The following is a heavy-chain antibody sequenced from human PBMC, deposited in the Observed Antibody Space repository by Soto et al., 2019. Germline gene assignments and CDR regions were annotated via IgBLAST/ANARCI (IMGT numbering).Heavy chain of an antibody. CDR3: ARKTFYDFWSGPKDGMDV. J-gene: IGHJ6*02. V-gene: IGHV4-61*01. D-gene: IGHD3-3*01. CDR2: IYYTGST. Sequence: SSETLSLTCSVSSGSVSSGSYHWSWIRQPPGKGLEWIGYIYYTGSTKYNPSLRSRVTISVDTSKNQFSLNLGSVTAADTAVYYCARKTFYDFWSGPKDGMDVWGQGTTVTVSS. CDR1: SGSVSSGSYH.